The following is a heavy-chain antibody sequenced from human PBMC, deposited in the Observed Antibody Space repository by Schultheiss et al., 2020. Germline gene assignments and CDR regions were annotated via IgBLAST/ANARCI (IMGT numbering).Heavy chain of an antibody. J-gene: IGHJ5*02. Sequence: SETLSLTCTVSGGSISSYYWSWIRQPPGKGLEWIGYIYYSGSTNYNPSLKSRVTISVDTSKNQFSLKLSSVTAADTAVYYCAKYYSSNWFDPWGQGTLGTVSS. V-gene: IGHV4-59*01. D-gene: IGHD3-10*01. CDR1: GGSISSYY. CDR3: AKYYSSNWFDP. CDR2: IYYSGST.